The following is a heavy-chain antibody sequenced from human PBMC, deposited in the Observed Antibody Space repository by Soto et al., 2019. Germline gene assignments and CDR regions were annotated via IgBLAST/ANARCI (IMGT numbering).Heavy chain of an antibody. V-gene: IGHV4-34*01. CDR2: INHSGST. J-gene: IGHJ5*02. Sequence: PSETLSLTCAVYGGSFSGYYWSWIRQPPGKGLEWIGEINHSGSTNYNPSLKSRVTISVDTSKNQFSLKLSSVTAADTAVYYCARRRRITIFGVVIIPVWFDPWGQGTPVTVSS. D-gene: IGHD3-3*01. CDR1: GGSFSGYY. CDR3: ARRRRITIFGVVIIPVWFDP.